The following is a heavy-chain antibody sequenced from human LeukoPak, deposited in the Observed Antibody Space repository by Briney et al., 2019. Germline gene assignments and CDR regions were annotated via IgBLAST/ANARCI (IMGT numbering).Heavy chain of an antibody. CDR1: GGTFSSYA. CDR2: IIPIFGTA. Sequence: ASVKVSCKASGGTFSSYAISWVRQAPGQGLEWMGGIIPIFGTANYAQKFQGRVTITADESTSTAYMELSSLRSEDTAVYYCAKDREPDGRWNFDFWGQGILVTVSS. CDR3: AKDREPDGRWNFDF. D-gene: IGHD1-1*01. J-gene: IGHJ4*02. V-gene: IGHV1-69*13.